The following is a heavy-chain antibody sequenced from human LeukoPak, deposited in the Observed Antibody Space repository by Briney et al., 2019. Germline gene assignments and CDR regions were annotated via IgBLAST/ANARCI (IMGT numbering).Heavy chain of an antibody. CDR1: GFTVGSSY. CDR3: ARGAISSWYED. CDR2: LYSGGSI. V-gene: IGHV3-66*01. J-gene: IGHJ4*02. Sequence: GGSLRLSCAGSGFTVGSSYMSWVRQAPGKGLEWVSVLYSGGSIFYADSVKGRFTISRDISKNMLYLQMKTLRADDTAVYYCARGAISSWYEDWGQGTLVTVSS. D-gene: IGHD6-13*01.